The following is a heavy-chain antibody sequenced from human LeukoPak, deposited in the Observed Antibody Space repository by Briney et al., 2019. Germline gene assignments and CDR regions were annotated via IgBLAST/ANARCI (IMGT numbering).Heavy chain of an antibody. CDR3: VKDTGPGDF. D-gene: IGHD3-10*01. CDR1: GFNFNNYG. J-gene: IGHJ4*02. Sequence: GGSLRLSCAASGFNFNNYGMHWVRQAPGKGLEWVTFIPSDGNDQYYADSVKGRFTISRDNSRNSLYLQMNGLRVEDTAVYYCVKDTGPGDFWGQGTLVTVSS. V-gene: IGHV3-30*02. CDR2: IPSDGNDQ.